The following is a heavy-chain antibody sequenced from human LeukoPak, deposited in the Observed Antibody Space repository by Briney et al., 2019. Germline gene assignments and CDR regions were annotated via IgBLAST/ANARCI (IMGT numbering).Heavy chain of an antibody. V-gene: IGHV3-66*01. D-gene: IGHD1-1*01. Sequence: GGSLRLSCAASGFTVSSNYMSWVRQAPGKGLEWVSVIYSGGSTYYADSVKGRFTISRDNSKNTLYLQMYSLRAEDTAVYYCARCQSWKNFDYWGQGTLVTVSS. CDR2: IYSGGST. J-gene: IGHJ4*02. CDR3: ARCQSWKNFDY. CDR1: GFTVSSNY.